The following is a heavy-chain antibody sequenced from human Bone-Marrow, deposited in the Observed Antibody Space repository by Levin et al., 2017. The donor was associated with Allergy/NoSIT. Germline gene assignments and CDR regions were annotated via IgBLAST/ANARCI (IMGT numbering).Heavy chain of an antibody. V-gene: IGHV4-31*03. J-gene: IGHJ5*02. CDR2: IHFRGST. CDR1: GGSVSNGAYY. CDR3: ARATKFYYYGSGSSDRVGWFDP. D-gene: IGHD3-10*01. Sequence: SETLSLTCSVSGGSVSNGAYYWTWIRQQPGKGLELIGYIHFRGSTFYNPSLKSRVTMSVDTPKQQFSLTLTSVTTAATAIYYCARATKFYYYGSGSSDRVGWFDPWGQGILVTVSS.